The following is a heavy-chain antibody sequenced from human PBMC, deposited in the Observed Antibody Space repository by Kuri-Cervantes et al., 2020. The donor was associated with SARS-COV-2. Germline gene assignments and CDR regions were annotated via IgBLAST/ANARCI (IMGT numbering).Heavy chain of an antibody. CDR2: FRYGGNT. J-gene: IGHJ4*02. CDR3: ARLRYNWNDPYLDY. D-gene: IGHD1-20*01. CDR1: GGSISSTYYY. V-gene: IGHV4-39*01. Sequence: ESLKISCSVPGGSISSTYYYWGWIRQPPGKGLEWIATFRYGGNTDYNPSLKSRVTISVDTSKNQMSLRLSSVTAADTAVYYCARLRYNWNDPYLDYWGQGTLVTVSS.